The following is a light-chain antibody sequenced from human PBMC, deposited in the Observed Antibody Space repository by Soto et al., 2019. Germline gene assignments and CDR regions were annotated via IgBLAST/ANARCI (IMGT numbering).Light chain of an antibody. J-gene: IGKJ1*01. CDR1: ESISSW. CDR3: QQYNTYWT. Sequence: DIQMTQSPSTLSASVGDTVTITCRASESISSWLAWYQEKPGKAPNLLIYDASSLESGVPSRFSGSGSGTEFTLTISSLQPDDFATYYCQQYNTYWTFGQGTKVDIK. V-gene: IGKV1-5*01. CDR2: DAS.